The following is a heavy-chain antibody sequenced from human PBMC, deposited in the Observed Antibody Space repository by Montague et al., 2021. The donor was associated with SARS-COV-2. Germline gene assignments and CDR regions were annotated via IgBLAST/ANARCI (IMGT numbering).Heavy chain of an antibody. J-gene: IGHJ4*02. CDR1: GGSISSHY. CDR3: ARDFDY. Sequence: SETLSLTCTVSGGSISSHYWSWIRQRPRKGLEWIGYMYYSGSTNYNPYLKSRVTLSVDTSKNQFSLKLSSVTAADTAVYYCARDFDYWGQGTLVTVSS. V-gene: IGHV4-59*11. CDR2: MYYSGST.